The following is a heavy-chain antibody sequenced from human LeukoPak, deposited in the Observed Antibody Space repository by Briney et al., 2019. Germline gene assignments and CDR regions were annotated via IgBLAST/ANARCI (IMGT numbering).Heavy chain of an antibody. Sequence: SSETLSLTCGVYNGSFSHVYWNWIRQPPGKELEWIGEINERGNTNYNPSLRSRISISVDTSKNQFSLKLSSVTVADTAVYYCARTAVDTAMVAYWGQGTLVTVSS. D-gene: IGHD5-18*01. V-gene: IGHV4-34*01. CDR1: NGSFSHVY. CDR3: ARTAVDTAMVAY. CDR2: INERGNT. J-gene: IGHJ4*02.